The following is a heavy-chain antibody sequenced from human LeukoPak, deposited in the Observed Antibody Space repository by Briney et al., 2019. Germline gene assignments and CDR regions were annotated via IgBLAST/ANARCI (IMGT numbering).Heavy chain of an antibody. CDR2: IGSSGLII. CDR3: ARGISAVVPRAFDL. J-gene: IGHJ3*01. Sequence: GGSLRLSCAVSGFTFSRYWMSWVRQAPGKGLEWVSYIGSSGLIIYYADSVKGRLTISRDNAKNSLFLQMSSLRAEDTAVYYCARGISAVVPRAFDLWGQGTMVTVSS. V-gene: IGHV3-48*04. CDR1: GFTFSRYW. D-gene: IGHD2-15*01.